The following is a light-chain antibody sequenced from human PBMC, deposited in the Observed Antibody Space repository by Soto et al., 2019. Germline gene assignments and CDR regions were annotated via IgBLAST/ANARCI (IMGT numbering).Light chain of an antibody. CDR2: DAS. CDR1: QSISSW. V-gene: IGKV1-5*01. CDR3: QHYNSYSEA. J-gene: IGKJ1*01. Sequence: DIPMTQSPSTLSASVGDIVTITCRASQSISSWLAWYQQKPGKAPKLMIYDASSLESGVPSRFSGSGSGTEFTLTISSLQPDDFATYYCQHYNSYSEALGQGTKVDIK.